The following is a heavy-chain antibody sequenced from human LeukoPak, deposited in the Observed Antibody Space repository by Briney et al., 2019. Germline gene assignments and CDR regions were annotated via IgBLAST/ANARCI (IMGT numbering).Heavy chain of an antibody. CDR1: GGSISSYY. D-gene: IGHD3-22*01. V-gene: IGHV4-4*07. J-gene: IGHJ4*02. Sequence: PSETLSLTCTVSGGSISSYYRSWIRQPAGKELEWIGRIYTSGSTNYNPSLKSRVTMSVDTSKNQFSLKLSSVTAADTAVYYCARDLPVGYYDSSGYYFRDYWGQGTLVTVSS. CDR2: IYTSGST. CDR3: ARDLPVGYYDSSGYYFRDY.